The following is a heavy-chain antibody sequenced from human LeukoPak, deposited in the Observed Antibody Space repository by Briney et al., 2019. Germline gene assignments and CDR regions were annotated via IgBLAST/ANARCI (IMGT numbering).Heavy chain of an antibody. CDR2: IKEDGNEK. Sequence: GGSLRLSCAASGFTFKTYWMSWVRQAPGKGLEGVANIKEDGNEKDYVDSVKGRFTISRDNAKNSLYLQMNSLRADDTAVYYCTRRGIAVAGNRHTHRYYFDYWGQGTVVTVSS. J-gene: IGHJ4*02. CDR1: GFTFKTYW. V-gene: IGHV3-7*01. CDR3: TRRGIAVAGNRHTHRYYFDY. D-gene: IGHD6-19*01.